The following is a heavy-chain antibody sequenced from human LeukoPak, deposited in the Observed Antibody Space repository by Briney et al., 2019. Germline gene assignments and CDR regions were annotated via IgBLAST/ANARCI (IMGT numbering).Heavy chain of an antibody. D-gene: IGHD6-13*01. Sequence: SETLSFTCTVSGGSISSYYWTWIQQPPRNALKWIGYIYYSGSTNYNPSLKSRVTISLDKSKNQYSLELSSVTAADTAVYYCASLYSSSWRFEYWGQGTLVTVPS. CDR2: IYYSGST. CDR1: GGSISSYY. CDR3: ASLYSSSWRFEY. V-gene: IGHV4-59*01. J-gene: IGHJ4*02.